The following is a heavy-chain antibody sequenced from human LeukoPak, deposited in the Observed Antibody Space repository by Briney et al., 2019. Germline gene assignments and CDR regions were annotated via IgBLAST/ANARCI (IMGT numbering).Heavy chain of an antibody. D-gene: IGHD2-21*02. CDR2: IYYSGST. V-gene: IGHV4-59*01. J-gene: IGHJ4*02. CDR3: ARASKHLVVVTD. CDR1: GGSISSYY. Sequence: SETLSLTCTVSGGSISSYYWSWIRQPPGKGLEWIGYIYYSGSTNYNPSLKSRVTISVDTSKNQFSLKLSSVTAADTAVYYCARASKHLVVVTDWGQGTLVTVSS.